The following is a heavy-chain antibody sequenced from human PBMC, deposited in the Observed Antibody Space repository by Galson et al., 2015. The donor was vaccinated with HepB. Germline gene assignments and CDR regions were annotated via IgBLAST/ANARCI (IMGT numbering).Heavy chain of an antibody. V-gene: IGHV4-59*01. CDR1: GGSISSYY. Sequence: SETLSLTCTVSGGSISSYYWSWIRQPPGKGLEWIGYIYYSGSTNYNPSLKSRVTISVDTSKNQFSLKLSSVTAADTAVYYCARERPKYGMDVWGQGTTVTVSS. CDR3: ARERPKYGMDV. J-gene: IGHJ6*02. CDR2: IYYSGST.